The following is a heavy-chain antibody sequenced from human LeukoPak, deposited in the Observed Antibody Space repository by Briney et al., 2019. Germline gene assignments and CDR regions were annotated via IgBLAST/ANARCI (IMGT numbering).Heavy chain of an antibody. CDR2: ISYDGSNK. CDR1: GFTFSSYA. CDR3: AKDHYDWNDNS. Sequence: GGSLRLSCAASGFTFSSYAMHWVRQAPGKGLEWVAVISYDGSNKYYADSVKGRFTISRDNSKNTLYLQMNSLRAEDTAVYYCAKDHYDWNDNSWGQGTLVTVSS. V-gene: IGHV3-30*04. J-gene: IGHJ4*02. D-gene: IGHD1-1*01.